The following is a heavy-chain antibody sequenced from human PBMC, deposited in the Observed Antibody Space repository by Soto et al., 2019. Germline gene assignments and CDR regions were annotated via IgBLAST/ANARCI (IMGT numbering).Heavy chain of an antibody. CDR2: IYYSGST. V-gene: IGHV4-39*01. CDR3: ARRYSFTGRTYDY. CDR1: GGSISSSSHY. J-gene: IGHJ4*02. D-gene: IGHD2-15*01. Sequence: PSETLSLTCTVSGGSISSSSHYWGWIRQPPGKGLEWIGSIYYSGSTYYNPSLKSRVTISVDTSKNQFSLKLSSVTAADTAVYYCARRYSFTGRTYDYWGQGTLVTVSS.